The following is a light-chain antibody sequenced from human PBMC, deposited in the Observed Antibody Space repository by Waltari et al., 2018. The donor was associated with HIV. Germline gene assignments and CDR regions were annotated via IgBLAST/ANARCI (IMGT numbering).Light chain of an antibody. CDR3: QAWDNTVV. CDR2: QDT. V-gene: IGLV3-1*01. CDR1: KLGQKF. Sequence: SYGLTQPPSVSVSPGQTVTISCSGDKLGQKFVSWYLQKAGQSPVLVIYQDTQRPSGIPDRFSASNSGGTANLTISGTQAADEGDYFCQAWDNTVVFGGGTKL. J-gene: IGLJ2*01.